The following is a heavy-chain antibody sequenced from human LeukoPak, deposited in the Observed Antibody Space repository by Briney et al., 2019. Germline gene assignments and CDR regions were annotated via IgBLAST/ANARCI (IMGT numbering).Heavy chain of an antibody. D-gene: IGHD3-22*01. CDR3: ARGYPYYYDSSGPDAFDI. V-gene: IGHV4-59*08. J-gene: IGHJ3*02. Sequence: SETLSLTCTVSGGSISSYYWSWIRQPPGKGLEWIGYIYYSGSTNYNPSLKSRVTISVDTSKNQFSLKLSSVTAADTAVYYCARGYPYYYDSSGPDAFDIWGQGTMVTASS. CDR1: GGSISSYY. CDR2: IYYSGST.